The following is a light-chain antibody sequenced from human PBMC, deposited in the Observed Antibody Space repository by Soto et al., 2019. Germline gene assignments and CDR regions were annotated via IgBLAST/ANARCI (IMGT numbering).Light chain of an antibody. CDR3: NSYAGGNNWV. CDR2: EVS. Sequence: QSALTQPPSASGSPGQSVTISCTGTSSDVGGYNYVSWYQHHPGKAPKLIIYEVSNRPSGVPDRFSGSKSGNTASLTVSGLQAEDEADYYCNSYAGGNNWVFGGGTKVTVL. J-gene: IGLJ3*02. V-gene: IGLV2-8*01. CDR1: SSDVGGYNY.